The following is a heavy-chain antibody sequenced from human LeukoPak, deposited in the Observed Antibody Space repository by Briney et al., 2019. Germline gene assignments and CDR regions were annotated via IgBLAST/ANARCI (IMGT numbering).Heavy chain of an antibody. CDR3: ARVFTRSSEIAAALDY. Sequence: ASVKPSCKPSGRTFSSYAISRGRQAPGQGLKWMGGFIPIFGTANYAQKFQGRVTITTDESTSTAYMELSSLRSEDTAVYYCARVFTRSSEIAAALDYWGQGTLVTVSS. V-gene: IGHV1-69*05. CDR2: FIPIFGTA. CDR1: GRTFSSYA. D-gene: IGHD6-13*01. J-gene: IGHJ4*02.